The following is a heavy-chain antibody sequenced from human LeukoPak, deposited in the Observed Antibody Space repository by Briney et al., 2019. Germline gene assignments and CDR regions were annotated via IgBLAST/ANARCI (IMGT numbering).Heavy chain of an antibody. CDR2: VYYSGST. CDR1: GGSVSSSSYY. CDR3: ARRLRGFDS. Sequence: SETLSLTCTVSGGSVSSSSYYWGWLRQPPGQGLEWTGSVYYSGSTYYNPSLKSRVTISVDTSKNQFSLKLSSVTAADTALYYCARRLRGFDSWGQGTLVTVSS. J-gene: IGHJ5*01. V-gene: IGHV4-39*01. D-gene: IGHD5-12*01.